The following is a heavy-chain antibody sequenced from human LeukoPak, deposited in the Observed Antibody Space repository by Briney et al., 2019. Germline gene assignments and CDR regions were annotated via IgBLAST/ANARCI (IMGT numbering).Heavy chain of an antibody. D-gene: IGHD3-3*01. CDR2: FDPEDGET. CDR3: ASANHDFWSGPNGY. Sequence: ASVKVSCKVSGYTLTELSMHWVRQAPGKGLEWMGGFDPEDGETIYAQKFQGRVTLTEDTSTDTAYMELSSLRSEDTAVYYCASANHDFWSGPNGYWGQGTLVTVSS. J-gene: IGHJ4*02. V-gene: IGHV1-24*01. CDR1: GYTLTELS.